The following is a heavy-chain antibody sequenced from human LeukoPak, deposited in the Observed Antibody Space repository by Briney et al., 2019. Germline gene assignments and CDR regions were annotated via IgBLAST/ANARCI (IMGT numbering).Heavy chain of an antibody. J-gene: IGHJ4*02. CDR3: ARVTGGRNDY. Sequence: SETLSLTCTVSGGSISSNYWSWIRQPPGRGLEWIGYISYSGSTNYNPSLKSRVTISIDTSKNQVSLRLDSVTAADTAVYYCARVTGGRNDYWGQGILVTVSS. D-gene: IGHD1-20*01. CDR2: ISYSGST. CDR1: GGSISSNY. V-gene: IGHV4-59*01.